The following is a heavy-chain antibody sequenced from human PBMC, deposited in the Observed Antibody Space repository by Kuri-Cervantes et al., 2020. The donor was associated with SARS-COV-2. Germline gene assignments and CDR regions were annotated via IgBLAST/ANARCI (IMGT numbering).Heavy chain of an antibody. Sequence: GESLKISCAASGFTFSSYSMNWVRQAPGKGLEWVSYISSSSSTIYYADSVKGRFTISRDNAKNSLYLQMNSLRDEDTAVYYCARQNTIFGVVITDAFDIWGQGTRVTGSS. CDR2: ISSSSSTI. CDR1: GFTFSSYS. V-gene: IGHV3-48*02. CDR3: ARQNTIFGVVITDAFDI. J-gene: IGHJ3*02. D-gene: IGHD3-3*01.